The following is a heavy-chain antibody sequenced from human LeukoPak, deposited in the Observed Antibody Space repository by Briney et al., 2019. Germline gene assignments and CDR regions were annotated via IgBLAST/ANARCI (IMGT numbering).Heavy chain of an antibody. CDR1: GFTVRRYV. Sequence: GGALRLTCAGSGFTVRRYVMGGVGQAPGKGLEWVSANSGSGGSTYYADSVKGRFTISRDNSKNTLYLQMNSLRAEDTAVYYCAKDVADWGQGTLVTVSS. CDR2: NSGSGGST. J-gene: IGHJ4*02. D-gene: IGHD2-21*01. CDR3: AKDVAD. V-gene: IGHV3-23*01.